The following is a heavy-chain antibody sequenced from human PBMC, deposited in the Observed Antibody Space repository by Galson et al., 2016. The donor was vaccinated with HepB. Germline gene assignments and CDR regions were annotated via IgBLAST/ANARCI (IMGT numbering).Heavy chain of an antibody. D-gene: IGHD6-19*01. CDR1: GFSFSTYT. V-gene: IGHV3-48*04. Sequence: SLRLSCAASGFSFSTYTMNWVRQAPGTGQEWVASISSSSATIYSVDSVKGRFAVSSDNAKNSVYLQMNSLRVEETAVYYCTRDGALPGGWVWIDPWGQGTLVIVSA. J-gene: IGHJ5*02. CDR2: ISSSSATI. CDR3: TRDGALPGGWVWIDP.